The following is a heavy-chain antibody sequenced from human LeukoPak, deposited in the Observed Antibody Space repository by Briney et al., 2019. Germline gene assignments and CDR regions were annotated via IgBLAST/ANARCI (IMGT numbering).Heavy chain of an antibody. J-gene: IGHJ4*02. CDR1: GFTFSNYW. CDR3: AREPGGDIVATIPGY. V-gene: IGHV3-30-3*01. CDR2: ISYDGSNK. Sequence: GGSLRLSCAASGFTFSNYWMNWVRQAPGKGLEWVAVISYDGSNKYYADSVKGRFTISRDNSKNTLYLQMNSLRAEDTAVYYCAREPGGDIVATIPGYWGQGTLVTVSS. D-gene: IGHD5-12*01.